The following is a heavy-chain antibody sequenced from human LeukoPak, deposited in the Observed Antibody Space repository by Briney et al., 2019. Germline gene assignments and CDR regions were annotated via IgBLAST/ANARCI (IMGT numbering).Heavy chain of an antibody. Sequence: SETLSLTCTVSGGSISSYYWSWIRQPPGKVLEWIGYIYYSGSTNYNPSLKSRVTISVDTSKNQFSLKLSSVTAADTAVYYCARGQPEEQWLVVGNWFDPWGQGTLVTVSS. V-gene: IGHV4-59*01. J-gene: IGHJ5*02. D-gene: IGHD6-19*01. CDR1: GGSISSYY. CDR2: IYYSGST. CDR3: ARGQPEEQWLVVGNWFDP.